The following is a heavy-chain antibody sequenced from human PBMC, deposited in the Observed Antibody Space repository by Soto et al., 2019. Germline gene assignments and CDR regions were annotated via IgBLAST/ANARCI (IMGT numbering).Heavy chain of an antibody. V-gene: IGHV4-59*08. CDR1: GGSISSYY. D-gene: IGHD3-10*01. CDR3: ARHNYGSGSTYFDY. J-gene: IGHJ4*02. CDR2: IYYSGST. Sequence: QVQLQESGPGLVKPSETLSLTCTVSGGSISSYYWSWIRQPPGKGLEWIGNIYYSGSTNYNPSLKSRVTKSVDTSKNQFTLKLNSMTAADTAVYYCARHNYGSGSTYFDYWGQGTLVTVSS.